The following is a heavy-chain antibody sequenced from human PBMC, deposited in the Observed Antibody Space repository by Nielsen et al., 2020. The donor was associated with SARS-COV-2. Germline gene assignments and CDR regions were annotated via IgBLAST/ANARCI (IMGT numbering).Heavy chain of an antibody. CDR2: IIPIFGTA. CDR1: GGTFSSYA. Sequence: SVKVSCKASGGTFSSYAISWVRQAPGQGLEWMGGIIPIFGTANYAQKFQGRVTITADESTSTAYMELSSLRSEDTAVYYCARDRSGGYGDYDWGQGTLVTVSS. D-gene: IGHD4-17*01. J-gene: IGHJ4*02. V-gene: IGHV1-69*13. CDR3: ARDRSGGYGDYD.